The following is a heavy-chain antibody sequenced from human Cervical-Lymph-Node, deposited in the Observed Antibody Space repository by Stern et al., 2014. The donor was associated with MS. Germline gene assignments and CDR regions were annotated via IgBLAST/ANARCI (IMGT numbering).Heavy chain of an antibody. CDR2: IYYSGST. V-gene: IGHV4-59*01. CDR3: ARDRSLLF. Sequence: QLQLQESGPGLVKPSETLSLTCTVSGGSISSYYWSWIRQPPGKGLEWIGYIYYSGSTTYNPSLKSRVTISVDTSKNQFSRKLSSVTAADTAVYSCARDRSLLFWGQGTLVTVSS. J-gene: IGHJ4*02. CDR1: GGSISSYY. D-gene: IGHD3-10*01.